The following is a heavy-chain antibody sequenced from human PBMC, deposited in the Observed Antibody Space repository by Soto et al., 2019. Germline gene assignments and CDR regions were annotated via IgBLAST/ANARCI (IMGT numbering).Heavy chain of an antibody. V-gene: IGHV1-46*03. CDR3: ARGADVLRYFDWLLTVDAFDI. J-gene: IGHJ3*02. D-gene: IGHD3-9*01. CDR1: GYTFTSYY. Sequence: ASVKVSCKASGYTFTSYYMHWVRQAPGQGLEWTGIINPSGGSTSYAQKFQGRVTMTRDTSTSTVYMELSSLRSEDTAVYYCARGADVLRYFDWLLTVDAFDIWGQGTMVTVSS. CDR2: INPSGGST.